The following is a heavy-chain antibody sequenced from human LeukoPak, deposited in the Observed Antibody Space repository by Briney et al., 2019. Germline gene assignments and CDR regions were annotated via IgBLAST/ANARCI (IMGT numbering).Heavy chain of an antibody. J-gene: IGHJ4*02. CDR2: IIPIFGTA. D-gene: IGHD3-22*01. V-gene: IGHV1-69*05. Sequence: ASVKVSCKASGGTFSSYAISWVRQAPGQGLEWMGGIIPIFGTANYAQKLQGRVTMTTDTSTSTAYMELRSLRSDDTAVYYCARGVYYYYDSSGYPPPDYWGQGTLVTVSS. CDR1: GGTFSSYA. CDR3: ARGVYYYYDSSGYPPPDY.